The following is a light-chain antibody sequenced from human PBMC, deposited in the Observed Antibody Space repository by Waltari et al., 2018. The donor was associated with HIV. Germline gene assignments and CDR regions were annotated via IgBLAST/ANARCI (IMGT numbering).Light chain of an antibody. CDR3: TSHTLTRVLV. Sequence: QSALTQPASMSGSPGQSLTISCTGSSLAIVLYDFVHWYKHLPNTAPQLIIYGVDRRPPGITSRFSASKSGDVASLTISGLQAEDEADYYCTSHTLTRVLVFGGGTRLTVL. CDR1: SLAIVLYDF. J-gene: IGLJ3*02. CDR2: GVD. V-gene: IGLV2-14*01.